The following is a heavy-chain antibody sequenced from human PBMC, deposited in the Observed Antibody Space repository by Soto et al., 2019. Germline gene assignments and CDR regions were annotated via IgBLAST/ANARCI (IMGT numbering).Heavy chain of an antibody. CDR3: AKDRGGSGWRFDY. Sequence: VGSLRLSCAASGFTFGNYAMSWVRQAPGKGLEWVSAITASGGSTYYADSVKGRLTISRDNSKNTLYLQMNSLRAEDTAVYYCAKDRGGSGWRFDYWGQGTLVTVSS. D-gene: IGHD6-19*01. J-gene: IGHJ4*02. CDR1: GFTFGNYA. V-gene: IGHV3-23*01. CDR2: ITASGGST.